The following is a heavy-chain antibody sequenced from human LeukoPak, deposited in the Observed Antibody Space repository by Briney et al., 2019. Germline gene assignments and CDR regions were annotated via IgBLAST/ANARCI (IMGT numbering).Heavy chain of an antibody. J-gene: IGHJ3*02. CDR1: GYSFTSYW. CDR3: ARHYYGSGSYYPTCDI. CDR2: IYPGDSDT. D-gene: IGHD3-10*01. Sequence: GESLKISCKGSGYSFTSYWIGWVRQMPGKGLEWMGIIYPGDSDTRYSPSFQGQVTISADKSISTAYLQWSSLKASDTAMYYCARHYYGSGSYYPTCDIWGQGTMVTVSS. V-gene: IGHV5-51*01.